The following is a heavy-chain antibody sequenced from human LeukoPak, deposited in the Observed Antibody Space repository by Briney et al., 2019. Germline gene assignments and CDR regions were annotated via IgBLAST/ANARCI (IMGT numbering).Heavy chain of an antibody. J-gene: IGHJ4*02. V-gene: IGHV4-39*01. D-gene: IGHD5-18*01. Sequence: SETLSLTCAVSGGSISSSSYYWGWIRQPPGKGLEWIGSMYYSGNTYYNPSLKSRVTISVDTAKNQFSLKLSSVTAADTAVYYCARHEKDSEQLWLRYYDYWGQGTLVTVSS. CDR1: GGSISSSSYY. CDR2: MYYSGNT. CDR3: ARHEKDSEQLWLRYYDY.